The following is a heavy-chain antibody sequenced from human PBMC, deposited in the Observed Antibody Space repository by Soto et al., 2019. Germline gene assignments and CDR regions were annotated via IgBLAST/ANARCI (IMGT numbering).Heavy chain of an antibody. J-gene: IGHJ4*02. Sequence: QVPLVQSGAEVKKPGASVKVSCKASGYTFTSYGISWVRQAPGQGLEWMGWISAYNGNANYAQKLQGRVTMTTDTSASTAYMEVRSLRSDDTAVDYSARAPVAGTENLDYWGQATLVTVSS. CDR3: ARAPVAGTENLDY. D-gene: IGHD6-19*01. V-gene: IGHV1-18*01. CDR2: ISAYNGNA. CDR1: GYTFTSYG.